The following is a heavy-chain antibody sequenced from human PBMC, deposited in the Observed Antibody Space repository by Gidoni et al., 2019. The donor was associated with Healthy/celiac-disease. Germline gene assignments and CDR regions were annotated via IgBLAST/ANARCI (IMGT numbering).Heavy chain of an antibody. CDR1: GFTFSSYR. D-gene: IGHD3-3*01. CDR2: ISYDGSNK. J-gene: IGHJ4*02. Sequence: QVQLVESGGGVVQPGRSLRLSCAASGFTFSSYRMHWVRQAPGKGLEWVAVISYDGSNKYYADSVKGRFTISRDNSKNTLYLQMNSLRAEDTAVYYCAKSFERFLEWLPPGFDYWGQGTLVTVSS. V-gene: IGHV3-30*18. CDR3: AKSFERFLEWLPPGFDY.